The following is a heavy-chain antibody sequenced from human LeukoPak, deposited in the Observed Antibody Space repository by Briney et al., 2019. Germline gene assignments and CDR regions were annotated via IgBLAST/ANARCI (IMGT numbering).Heavy chain of an antibody. D-gene: IGHD3-22*01. CDR3: ARSSNYYDSSGSGY. CDR2: IYYSGST. CDR1: GGSISSYY. Sequence: SETLSLTCTVSGGSISSYYWSWIRQPPGKGLEWIGDIYYSGSTNYNPSLKSRVTISVDTSKNQFSLKLSSETAGDTAVYYCARSSNYYDSSGSGYWGQGTLVTVSS. J-gene: IGHJ4*02. V-gene: IGHV4-59*01.